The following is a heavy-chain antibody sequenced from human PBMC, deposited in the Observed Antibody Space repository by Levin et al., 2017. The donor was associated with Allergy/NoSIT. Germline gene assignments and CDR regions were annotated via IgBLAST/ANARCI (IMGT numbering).Heavy chain of an antibody. CDR3: TRVLVAAGPRLDY. J-gene: IGHJ4*02. V-gene: IGHV3-49*03. D-gene: IGHD6-13*01. Sequence: PGVSLRLSCTVSGFTFGDYAMKWFRQAPGKGLEWVSFIRSNIHGGTTEYAASVKGRFIMSRDDSKSTVYLQMNSLKTEDTAVYFCTRVLVAAGPRLDYWGQGTLVTVSS. CDR1: GFTFGDYA. CDR2: IRSNIHGGTT.